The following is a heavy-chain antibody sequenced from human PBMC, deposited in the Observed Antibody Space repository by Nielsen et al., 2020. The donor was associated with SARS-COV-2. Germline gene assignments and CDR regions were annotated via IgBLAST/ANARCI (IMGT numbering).Heavy chain of an antibody. CDR2: MNPNSGNT. Sequence: ASVKVSCKASGYTFTSYGISWVRQATGQGLEWMGWMNPNSGNTGYAQKFQGRVTMTRNTSISTAYMELSSLRSEDTAAYYCAREEDSSGNSFDYWGQGTLVTVSS. J-gene: IGHJ4*02. CDR1: GYTFTSYG. D-gene: IGHD3-22*01. CDR3: AREEDSSGNSFDY. V-gene: IGHV1-8*02.